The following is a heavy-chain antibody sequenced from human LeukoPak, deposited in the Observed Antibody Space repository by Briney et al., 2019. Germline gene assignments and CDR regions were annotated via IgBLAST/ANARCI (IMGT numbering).Heavy chain of an antibody. J-gene: IGHJ3*02. CDR3: ARDFGVVVRSDAFDI. D-gene: IGHD3-22*01. Sequence: GGSLRLSCAASGFTFSDYYMSWIRQAPGKGLEWVSYISSSGSTIYYADSVKGRFTISRDNAKNSLYLQMNSLRAEDTAVYCCARDFGVVVRSDAFDIWGQGTMVTVSS. CDR1: GFTFSDYY. V-gene: IGHV3-11*04. CDR2: ISSSGSTI.